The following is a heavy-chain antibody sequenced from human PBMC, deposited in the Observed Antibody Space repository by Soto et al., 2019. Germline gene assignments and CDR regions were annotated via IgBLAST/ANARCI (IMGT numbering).Heavy chain of an antibody. CDR3: ARIPAGGGSAL. Sequence: QVQLVQSGTETKKPEASVNVSCKASGYNFPSYGISWVRQAPGQGLEWMGCISAYNGHTHFAQKFQGRVTMTTDPSASTAYMELRSLRSDDTAGYYCARIPAGGGSALGGQGTLVTVCS. D-gene: IGHD1-26*01. J-gene: IGHJ4*02. CDR2: ISAYNGHT. CDR1: GYNFPSYG. V-gene: IGHV1-18*01.